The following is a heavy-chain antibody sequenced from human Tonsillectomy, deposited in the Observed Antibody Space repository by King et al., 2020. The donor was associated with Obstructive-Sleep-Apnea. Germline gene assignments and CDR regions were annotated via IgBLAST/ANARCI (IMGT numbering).Heavy chain of an antibody. V-gene: IGHV3-74*01. CDR2: IIGDGSDT. J-gene: IGHJ4*02. CDR3: ASGGPGGSYFDY. D-gene: IGHD1-26*01. CDR1: GFTFSIYW. Sequence: VQLVESGGGLVQPGGSLRLSCAASGFTFSIYWMHWVRHAPGKGLVWVSRIIGDGSDTIYADSVKGRFTVSRDNAKNTLYLQVNSLRADDTAVYYCASGGPGGSYFDYWGQGTLVTVSS.